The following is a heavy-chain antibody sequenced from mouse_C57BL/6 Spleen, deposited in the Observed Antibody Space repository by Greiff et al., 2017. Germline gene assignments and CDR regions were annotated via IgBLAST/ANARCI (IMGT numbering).Heavy chain of an antibody. CDR1: GYTFTEYT. D-gene: IGHD2-1*01. CDR3: ARNQKKNYPNYFDG. J-gene: IGHJ1*03. V-gene: IGHV1-62-2*01. CDR2: FYPGSGST. Sequence: QVQLQQSGAELVKPGASVKLSCKASGYTFTEYTIHWVKQRPGQGLEWIGGFYPGSGSTKYNEKFKGKATLTADKSSSTAYMELSSLTSEDSAVYFCARNQKKNYPNYFDGWGTGTTVTVSS.